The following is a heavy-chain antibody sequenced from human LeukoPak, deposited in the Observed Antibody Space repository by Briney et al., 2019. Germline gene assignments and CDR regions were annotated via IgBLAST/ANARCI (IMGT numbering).Heavy chain of an antibody. CDR2: ISSSSSYI. CDR1: GLTFSSYS. J-gene: IGHJ4*02. V-gene: IGHV3-21*01. Sequence: PGGSLRLSCAASGLTFSSYSMNWVRQAPGKGLEWVSSISSSSSYIYYADSVKGRFTISRDNAKNSLYLQMNSPRAEDTAVYYCAREMTTVTRGEYYFDYWGQGTLVTVSS. D-gene: IGHD4-17*01. CDR3: AREMTTVTRGEYYFDY.